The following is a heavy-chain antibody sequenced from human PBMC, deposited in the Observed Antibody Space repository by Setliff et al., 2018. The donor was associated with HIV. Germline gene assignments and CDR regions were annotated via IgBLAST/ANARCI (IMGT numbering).Heavy chain of an antibody. D-gene: IGHD3-22*01. CDR3: ASRVYYYDSNNFLREEGFDP. CDR1: GGSASNSRYY. V-gene: IGHV4-39*01. J-gene: IGHJ5*02. Sequence: LSLTCTVSGGSASNSRYYWAWIRQPPGKGLEYIGSIHYNERTYYNPSLKSRVAISIDTSKNQFSLNLTSVTAADTAAYYCASRVYYYDSNNFLREEGFDPWGQGTLVTVSS. CDR2: IHYNERT.